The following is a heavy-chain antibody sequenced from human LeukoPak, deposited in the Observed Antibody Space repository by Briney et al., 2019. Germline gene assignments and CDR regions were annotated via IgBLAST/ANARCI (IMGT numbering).Heavy chain of an antibody. D-gene: IGHD3-16*01. CDR2: IYYSGST. Sequence: SETLSLTCTVSGGSISSSSYYWGWIRQPPGKGLEWIGSIYYSGSTYYNPSLKSRVTISVDTSKNQFSLKLSSVTAADTAVYYCARMMGVSPTRSNPHYYYYMDVWGKGTTVTVSS. CDR3: ARMMGVSPTRSNPHYYYYMDV. J-gene: IGHJ6*03. CDR1: GGSISSSSYY. V-gene: IGHV4-39*01.